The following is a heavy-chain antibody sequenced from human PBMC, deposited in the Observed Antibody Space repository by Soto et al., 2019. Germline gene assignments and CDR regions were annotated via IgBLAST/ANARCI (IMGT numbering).Heavy chain of an antibody. CDR3: ARGPSSLTRFDY. D-gene: IGHD2-2*01. CDR1: GFTFSSYD. CDR2: ISSDGST. Sequence: PGGSLRLSCSASGFTFSSYDIHWVRQAPGKGLEYVSSISSDGSTYYAVSVKGRFTISRDNSKNTLYLQMNSLRAEDTAVYYCARGPSSLTRFDYWGQGTLVTVSS. V-gene: IGHV3-64*04. J-gene: IGHJ4*02.